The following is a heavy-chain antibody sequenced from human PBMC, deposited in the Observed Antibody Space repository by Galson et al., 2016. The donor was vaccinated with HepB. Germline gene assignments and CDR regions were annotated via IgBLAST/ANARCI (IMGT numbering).Heavy chain of an antibody. CDR3: AKQLPYGGNSRSPDY. J-gene: IGHJ4*02. D-gene: IGHD4-23*01. Sequence: SLRLSCAASGFTFSSYAMSWVRQAPGKGLEWVSAISGSGGETHYADSVKGRFSISRDNSKNTLYLQMNSLRAEDTAVYYCAKQLPYGGNSRSPDYWGQGTLVTVSS. V-gene: IGHV3-23*01. CDR1: GFTFSSYA. CDR2: ISGSGGET.